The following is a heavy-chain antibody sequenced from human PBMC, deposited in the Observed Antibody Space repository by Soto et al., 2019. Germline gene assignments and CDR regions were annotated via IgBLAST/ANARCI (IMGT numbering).Heavy chain of an antibody. CDR2: ISYDGSNK. CDR3: ARDPPNPYDIFPSGMAV. CDR1: GFTFSSYA. Sequence: GGSLRLSCAASGFTFSSYAMHWVRQAPGKGLEWVAVISYDGSNKYYADSVKGRFTISRDNSKNTLYLQMNSLRAEDTAVYYCARDPPNPYDIFPSGMAVWGQGTTVTVSS. J-gene: IGHJ6*02. D-gene: IGHD3-9*01. V-gene: IGHV3-30-3*01.